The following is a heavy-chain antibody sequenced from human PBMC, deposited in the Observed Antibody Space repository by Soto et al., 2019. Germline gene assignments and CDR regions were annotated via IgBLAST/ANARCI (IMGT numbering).Heavy chain of an antibody. J-gene: IGHJ4*02. V-gene: IGHV3-23*01. CDR3: AKDLRRGIAGRDAGN. D-gene: IGHD6-6*01. CDR1: GFTFSSYA. CDR2: ISGSGGST. Sequence: EVQLLESGGGLVQPGGSLRLSCAASGFTFSSYAMSWVRQAPGKGLEWVSAISGSGGSTYYADSVKGRLTISRDNSKNTVYLQMNSLRAEDTAVYYCAKDLRRGIAGRDAGNWGQGTLVTVSS.